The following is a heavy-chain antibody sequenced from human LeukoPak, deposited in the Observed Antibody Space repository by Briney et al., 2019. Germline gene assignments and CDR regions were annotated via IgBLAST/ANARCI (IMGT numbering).Heavy chain of an antibody. CDR3: ARGYSSSWYYFDY. V-gene: IGHV3-53*01. J-gene: IGHJ4*02. Sequence: PGGSLRLSCAASGFTVSSNYMSWVRQAPGKGLEWVSAIYSGGSTYYADSVKGRLTISRDNSKNTLYLQMNSLRAEDTAVYYCARGYSSSWYYFDYWGQGTLVTVSS. D-gene: IGHD6-13*01. CDR1: GFTVSSNY. CDR2: IYSGGST.